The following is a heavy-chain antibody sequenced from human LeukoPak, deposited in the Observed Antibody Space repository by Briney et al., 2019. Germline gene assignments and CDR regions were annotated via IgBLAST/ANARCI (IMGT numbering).Heavy chain of an antibody. J-gene: IGHJ4*02. V-gene: IGHV3-53*04. CDR2: IYSGGST. D-gene: IGHD1-26*01. CDR3: AGVLGSGSYLYFDY. CDR1: GFTVSSNY. Sequence: PGGSLRLSCAASGFTVSSNYMSWVRQAPGKGLEWVSVIYSGGSTYYADSAKGRFTISRHNSKNTLYLQMNSLRAEDTAVYYCAGVLGSGSYLYFDYWGQGTLVTVSS.